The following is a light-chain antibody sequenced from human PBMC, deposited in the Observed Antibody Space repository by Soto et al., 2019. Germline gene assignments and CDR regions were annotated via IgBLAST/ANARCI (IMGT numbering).Light chain of an antibody. J-gene: IGLJ1*01. CDR1: SSNIGSNY. V-gene: IGLV1-47*02. CDR2: SNN. Sequence: QSVLTQPPSASGTPGQRVTISCSGSSSNIGSNYVYWYQQLPGTAPKLLIYSNNQRPSGVPDRFSGSKSGTSATLGITGFQTGDEADYYCGSWDSSLSAYVFGTGTKVTV. CDR3: GSWDSSLSAYV.